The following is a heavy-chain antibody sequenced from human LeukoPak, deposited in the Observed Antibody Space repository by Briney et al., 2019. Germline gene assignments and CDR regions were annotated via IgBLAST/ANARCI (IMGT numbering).Heavy chain of an antibody. Sequence: PGGSLRLSCAASGFTVSSNYMSWVRQAPGKGLEWVSAISGSGGSTYYADSVKGRFTSSRDNPKNTLYLQMNGLRVEDTAVYYCAKDMQTWPRFPDYWGQGTLVTVSS. CDR3: AKDMQTWPRFPDY. CDR1: GFTVSSNY. V-gene: IGHV3-23*01. J-gene: IGHJ4*02. CDR2: ISGSGGST. D-gene: IGHD5-12*01.